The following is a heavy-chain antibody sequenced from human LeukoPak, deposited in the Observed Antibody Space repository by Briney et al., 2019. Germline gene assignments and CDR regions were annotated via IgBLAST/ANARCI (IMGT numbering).Heavy chain of an antibody. J-gene: IGHJ4*02. D-gene: IGHD6-19*01. Sequence: GRSLRLSCAASGFTFSSYAKHWVRQAPGKGLEWVAVISYDGSNKYYADSVKGRFTISRDNSKNTLYLQMNSLRAEDTAVYYCARGESSGWFVYWGQGTLVTVSS. CDR3: ARGESSGWFVY. V-gene: IGHV3-30*04. CDR1: GFTFSSYA. CDR2: ISYDGSNK.